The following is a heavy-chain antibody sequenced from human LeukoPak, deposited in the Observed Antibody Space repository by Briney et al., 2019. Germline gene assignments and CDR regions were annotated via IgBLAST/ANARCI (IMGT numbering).Heavy chain of an antibody. Sequence: GGSLRLSCAASGFTFSDYYMNWIRQAPGKGLEWVSYISSSGRTIYYADSVKGRFTISRDNAKNSLYLQMNSLRAEDTAVYYCARVGYCSAGSCYCRNWGQGTLVTVSS. D-gene: IGHD2-15*01. J-gene: IGHJ4*02. CDR3: ARVGYCSAGSCYCRN. V-gene: IGHV3-11*01. CDR2: ISSSGRTI. CDR1: GFTFSDYY.